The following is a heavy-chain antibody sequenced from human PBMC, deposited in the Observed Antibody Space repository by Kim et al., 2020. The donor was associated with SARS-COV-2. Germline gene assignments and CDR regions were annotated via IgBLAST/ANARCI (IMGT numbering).Heavy chain of an antibody. D-gene: IGHD3-9*01. J-gene: IGHJ6*02. V-gene: IGHV3-30*01. CDR3: AREYYDILTGYFYYYYGMDV. Sequence: GRFTISRDNSKNTLYLQMNGLRAEDTAVYYCAREYYDILTGYFYYYYGMDVWGQGTTVTVSS.